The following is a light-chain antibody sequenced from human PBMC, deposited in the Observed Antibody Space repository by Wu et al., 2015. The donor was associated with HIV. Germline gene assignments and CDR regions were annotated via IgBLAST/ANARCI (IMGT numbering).Light chain of an antibody. CDR1: QNIDDY. CDR3: QQTYTTPAWT. J-gene: IGKJ1*01. Sequence: DIQMTQSPSSLSASLGDRVTITCRTSQNIDDYLNWYQQKPGTAPKLPISVASNLQGGVPSRFSGSGSGTHFTLTISSLRPEDFATYYCQQTYTTPAWTFGQGTKVEVK. CDR2: VAS. V-gene: IGKV1-39*01.